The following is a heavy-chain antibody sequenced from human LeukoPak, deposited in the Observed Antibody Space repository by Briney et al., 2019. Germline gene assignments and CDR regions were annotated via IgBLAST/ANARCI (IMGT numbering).Heavy chain of an antibody. J-gene: IGHJ4*02. CDR2: ISYDGSNK. D-gene: IGHD7-27*01. Sequence: PGGPLRLSCAASGFTFSSYGMHWVRQAPGKGLEWVAVISYDGSNKYYADSVKGRFTISRDNSKNTLYLQMNSLRAEDTAVYYCAKGPHDGDYYFDYWGQGTLVTVSS. CDR1: GFTFSSYG. CDR3: AKGPHDGDYYFDY. V-gene: IGHV3-30*18.